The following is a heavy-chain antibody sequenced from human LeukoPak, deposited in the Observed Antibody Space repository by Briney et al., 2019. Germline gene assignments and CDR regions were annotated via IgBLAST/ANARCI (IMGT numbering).Heavy chain of an antibody. D-gene: IGHD6-19*01. CDR1: GFSFSNYW. J-gene: IGHJ4*02. Sequence: GGSLRLSCVASGFSFSNYWMCWVCHGPGPGLGWVANIKHDGGEKYYVDSVKGRFTISRDDAKNTVYLQMNSLRDEDTAVYYCTRSGIYSSAWSDYWGQGILVTVSS. V-gene: IGHV3-7*01. CDR2: IKHDGGEK. CDR3: TRSGIYSSAWSDY.